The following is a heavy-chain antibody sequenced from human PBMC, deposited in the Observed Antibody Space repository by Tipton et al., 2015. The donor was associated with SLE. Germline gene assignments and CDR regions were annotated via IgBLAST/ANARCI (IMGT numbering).Heavy chain of an antibody. Sequence: QSGAEVKKPGSSVKVSCKASGGTFSSYAISWVRQAPGQGLEWMGGIIPIFGTANYAQKFQGRATLTADKSTSTADMELSSLRSEYTAVYYCARSRASSSLNYFDYWGQGTLVTVSS. D-gene: IGHD6-13*01. V-gene: IGHV1-69*06. CDR2: IIPIFGTA. CDR1: GGTFSSYA. J-gene: IGHJ4*02. CDR3: ARSRASSSLNYFDY.